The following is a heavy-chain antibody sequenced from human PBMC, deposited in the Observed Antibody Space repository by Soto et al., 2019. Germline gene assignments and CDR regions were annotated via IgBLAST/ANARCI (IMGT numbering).Heavy chain of an antibody. Sequence: QVQLQESGPGLVKPSQTLSLTCTVSGASISSGDYYWTWIRQPPEKGLEWIGYIYYSGTTYYNPSRKSRVSISLDTSKNRFSLQLTSVTAADTGVYYCALRFGTAWGQGTTVTVSS. CDR1: GASISSGDYY. J-gene: IGHJ6*02. V-gene: IGHV4-30-4*01. CDR3: ALRFGTA. CDR2: IYYSGTT. D-gene: IGHD5-12*01.